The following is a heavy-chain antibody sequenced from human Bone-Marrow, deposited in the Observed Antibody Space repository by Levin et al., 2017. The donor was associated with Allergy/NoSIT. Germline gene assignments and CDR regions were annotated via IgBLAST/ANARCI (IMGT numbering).Heavy chain of an antibody. Sequence: ASVKVSCKASGYTFTSYDINWVRQATGQGLEWMGWMNPNSGNTGYAQKFQGRVTMTRNTSISTAYMELSSLRSEDTAVYYCARAVIYCSGGSCYEWDYWGQGTLVTVSS. CDR1: GYTFTSYD. CDR3: ARAVIYCSGGSCYEWDY. D-gene: IGHD2-15*01. J-gene: IGHJ4*02. CDR2: MNPNSGNT. V-gene: IGHV1-8*01.